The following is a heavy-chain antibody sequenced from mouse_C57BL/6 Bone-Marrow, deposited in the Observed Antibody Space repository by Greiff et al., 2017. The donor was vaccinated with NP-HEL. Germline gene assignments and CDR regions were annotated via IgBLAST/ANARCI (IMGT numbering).Heavy chain of an antibody. V-gene: IGHV1-15*01. Sequence: QVQLQQSGAELVRPGASVTLSCKASGYTFTDYEMHWVKQTPVHGLEWIGAIDPETGGTAYNQKFKGKAILTADKSSSTAYMELRSLTSEDSAVYYGTTVVAPYWYFDVWGTGTTVTVSS. J-gene: IGHJ1*03. CDR2: IDPETGGT. CDR3: TTVVAPYWYFDV. CDR1: GYTFTDYE. D-gene: IGHD1-1*01.